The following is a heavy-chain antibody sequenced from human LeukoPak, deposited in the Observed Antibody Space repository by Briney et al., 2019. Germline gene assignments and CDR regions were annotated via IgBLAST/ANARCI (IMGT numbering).Heavy chain of an antibody. CDR2: IYSGGST. Sequence: PGGSLRLSCAASGFTVSSNYMSWVRQAPGKGLEWVSVIYSGGSTYYADSVKGRFTISRDNSKNTLYLQMNSLRAEDTAVYYCARDRAAAGNPTYYYYYYGMDVWGQGTTVTVSS. CDR3: ARDRAAAGNPTYYYYYYGMDV. D-gene: IGHD6-13*01. CDR1: GFTVSSNY. J-gene: IGHJ6*02. V-gene: IGHV3-53*01.